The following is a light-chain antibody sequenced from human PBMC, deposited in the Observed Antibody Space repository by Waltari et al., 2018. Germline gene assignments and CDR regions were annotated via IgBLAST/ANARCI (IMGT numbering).Light chain of an antibody. Sequence: QAVVTQEPSLTVSPGGTVTLTCGSSTGAVTSGHYPYWFQQKPGQAPRTLIYDTSNKHSWTPARFSVSLLGGKAALTLSGAQPEDEAEYYCLLSYSAARPVFGGGTKLTVL. J-gene: IGLJ3*02. CDR2: DTS. CDR3: LLSYSAARPV. V-gene: IGLV7-46*01. CDR1: TGAVTSGHY.